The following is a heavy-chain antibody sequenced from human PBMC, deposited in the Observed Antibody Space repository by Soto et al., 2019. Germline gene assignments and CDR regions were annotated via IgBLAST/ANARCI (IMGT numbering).Heavy chain of an antibody. J-gene: IGHJ6*03. CDR2: ISSNGVGT. CDR1: GFTLSGFA. D-gene: IGHD6-6*01. Sequence: GGSLRLSCADSGFTLSGFAMDWVRQAPGKGLEYVSGISSNGVGTYYANSVQGRFTISRDNSKNTVYLQMGSLRPEDMAVYYCARRARPDFYYMDVWGKGTTVTVSS. V-gene: IGHV3-64*01. CDR3: ARRARPDFYYMDV.